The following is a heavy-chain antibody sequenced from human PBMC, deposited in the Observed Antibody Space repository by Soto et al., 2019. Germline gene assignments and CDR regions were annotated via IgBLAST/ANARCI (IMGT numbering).Heavy chain of an antibody. CDR1: GYAFTTYG. Sequence: QVHLVQSGAEVKKPGASVKVSCKGSGYAFTTYGITWVRQAPGQGLEWMGWISAHNGNTNYAQKLQGRVTVTRDTSTSTAYMELRSLRSDDTAVYYCAREYYYGMDVWGQGTTVTVSS. CDR2: ISAHNGNT. J-gene: IGHJ6*02. V-gene: IGHV1-18*01. CDR3: AREYYYGMDV.